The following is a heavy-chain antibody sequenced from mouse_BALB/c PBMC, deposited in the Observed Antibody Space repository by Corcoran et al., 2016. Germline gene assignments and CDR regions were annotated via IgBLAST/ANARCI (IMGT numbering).Heavy chain of an antibody. CDR2: IDPANGNT. Sequence: VQLEQSGAELMTPGASVKMSCTACGFNIKDTYMHWVKQRPEQGLEWIGRIDPANGNTKYDPKFQGKATITADTSSNTAYLQLSSLTSEDTAVYYWARRALDYGGQGTSVTVSS. V-gene: IGHV14-3*02. CDR1: GFNIKDTY. CDR3: ARRALDY. J-gene: IGHJ4*01.